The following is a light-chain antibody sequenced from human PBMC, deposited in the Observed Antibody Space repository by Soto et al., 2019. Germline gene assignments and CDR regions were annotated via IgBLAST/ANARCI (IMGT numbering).Light chain of an antibody. J-gene: IGLJ2*01. Sequence: QSVLTQPASVSGSPGQSITISCTGTSSDVGGYNYVSWYQQHPGKAPKLMIYAVSYRPSGVSNRFSGSQSGNTASLTSSGLQAEDEADYYCSSYTSSSTRVFGGGTKLTVL. CDR2: AVS. CDR3: SSYTSSSTRV. V-gene: IGLV2-14*01. CDR1: SSDVGGYNY.